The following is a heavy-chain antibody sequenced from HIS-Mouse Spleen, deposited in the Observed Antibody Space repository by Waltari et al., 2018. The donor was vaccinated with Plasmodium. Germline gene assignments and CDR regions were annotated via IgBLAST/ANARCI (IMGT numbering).Heavy chain of an antibody. V-gene: IGHV3-21*01. CDR3: ARDRSAAALLGY. CDR2: SSSSSSYI. Sequence: EVQLVESGGGLVKPGGSLRLSCAASGFTFSSYSMNWVRQAPGKGLEWVSSSSSSSSYIYYADSVKGRFTSARDNAKNSLYLQMNSLRAEDTAVYYCARDRSAAALLGYWGQGTLVTVSS. D-gene: IGHD6-13*01. J-gene: IGHJ4*02. CDR1: GFTFSSYS.